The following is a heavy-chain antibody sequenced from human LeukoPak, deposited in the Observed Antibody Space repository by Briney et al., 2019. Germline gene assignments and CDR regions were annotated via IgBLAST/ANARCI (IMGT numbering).Heavy chain of an antibody. J-gene: IGHJ4*02. V-gene: IGHV3-7*01. Sequence: GGSLRLFCAASGFTFSSYWMSWVRQAPGKGLEWVANIKQDGSEKYYVDSVKGRFTISRDNAKNSLYLQMNSLRAEDTAVYYCARDPDYGYYEWDYWGQGTLVTVSS. D-gene: IGHD4-17*01. CDR3: ARDPDYGYYEWDY. CDR2: IKQDGSEK. CDR1: GFTFSSYW.